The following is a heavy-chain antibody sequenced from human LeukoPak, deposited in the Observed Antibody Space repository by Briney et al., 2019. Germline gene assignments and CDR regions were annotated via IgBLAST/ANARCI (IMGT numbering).Heavy chain of an antibody. Sequence: GGSLRLSCAASGFTFSSYAMHWVRQAPGKGLVWVSRINADGSTTTYADSVEGRFTISRDNAKNTLYLQMSSLRAEDTAVYYCARVGVGMYHFDHWGQGTLVTVSS. CDR3: ARVGVGMYHFDH. D-gene: IGHD2-2*01. J-gene: IGHJ4*02. V-gene: IGHV3-74*01. CDR1: GFTFSSYA. CDR2: INADGSTT.